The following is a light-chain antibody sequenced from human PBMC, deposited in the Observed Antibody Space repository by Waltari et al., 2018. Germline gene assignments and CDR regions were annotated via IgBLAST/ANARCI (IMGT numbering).Light chain of an antibody. J-gene: IGLJ2*01. CDR3: HSRDASGVGGS. Sequence: SFELTQDPAVSVAMGQTVRITCQGNSLRSYYASWYQQRPGQAPILVIYDKNNRPSGVPDRFSGSSSDNTASLTITGAQAEDEASYYCHSRDASGVGGSFGGGTKLTVL. CDR2: DKN. V-gene: IGLV3-19*01. CDR1: SLRSYY.